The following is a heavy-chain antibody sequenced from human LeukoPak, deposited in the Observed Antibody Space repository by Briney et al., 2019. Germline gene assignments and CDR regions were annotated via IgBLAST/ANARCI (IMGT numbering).Heavy chain of an antibody. Sequence: PSETLSLTCTVSSGSISSTSYYWGWIRQPPGMGLEWIGSMYYSRSTYYNPSLKSRVPISVDTSKSQFSLKLSSVTAADTAVYYCAREMRSPRGGFDYWDQGTLVTVSS. CDR2: MYYSRST. CDR3: AREMRSPRGGFDY. D-gene: IGHD3-10*01. V-gene: IGHV4-39*07. J-gene: IGHJ4*02. CDR1: SGSISSTSYY.